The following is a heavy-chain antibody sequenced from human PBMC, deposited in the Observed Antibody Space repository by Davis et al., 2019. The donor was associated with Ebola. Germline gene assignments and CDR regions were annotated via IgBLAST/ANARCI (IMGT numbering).Heavy chain of an antibody. J-gene: IGHJ6*02. D-gene: IGHD1-1*01. CDR3: ARDRVQGDDFIYYYYGMDV. Sequence: SVKVSCKASAGTFSSYAISWVRQAPGQGLEWMGWIIPIFGTANYAQKFQSSVTITADKSTSTAYMELSSLRSEDTAVYYCARDRVQGDDFIYYYYGMDVWGQGTTVTVSS. V-gene: IGHV1-69*06. CDR2: IIPIFGTA. CDR1: AGTFSSYA.